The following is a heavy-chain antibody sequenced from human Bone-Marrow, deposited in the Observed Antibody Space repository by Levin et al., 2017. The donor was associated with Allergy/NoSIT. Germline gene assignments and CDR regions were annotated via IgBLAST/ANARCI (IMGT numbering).Heavy chain of an antibody. CDR1: GFTFGNAW. CDR3: TTRSH. V-gene: IGHV3-15*01. Sequence: GESLKISCVASGFTFGNAWMNWVRQAPGKGLQWVGRIKGKTDGGTTDYAAPVKGRFTIPRDDSKKTLYLQMNSLKTEDTAIYYCTTRSHWGQGTLVTVCS. J-gene: IGHJ4*02. CDR2: IKGKTDGGTT.